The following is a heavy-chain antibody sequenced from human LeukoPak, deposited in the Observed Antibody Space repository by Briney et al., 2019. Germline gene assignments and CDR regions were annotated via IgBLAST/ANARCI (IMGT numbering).Heavy chain of an antibody. CDR2: IYHSGST. CDR3: ARGGGTYYDGSRFDP. Sequence: SETLSLTCAVSGGSISSGGYSWSWIRQPPGKGLEWIGYIYHSGSTYYNPSLKSRVTISVDRSKNQFSLKLSSVTAADTAVYYCARGGGTYYDGSRFDPWGQGTLVTVSS. D-gene: IGHD3-22*01. CDR1: GGSISSGGYS. J-gene: IGHJ5*02. V-gene: IGHV4-30-2*01.